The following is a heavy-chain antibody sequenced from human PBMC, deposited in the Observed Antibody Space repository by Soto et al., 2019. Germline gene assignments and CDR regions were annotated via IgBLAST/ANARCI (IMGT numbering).Heavy chain of an antibody. D-gene: IGHD6-6*01. CDR1: GFTFSGDW. CDR2: INTDGSDT. Sequence: GGSLRLSCAASGFTFSGDWMHWVRQAPGKGLMWVSRINTDGSDTSYADSVKGRFTISRDNAKNTLYLQMNSLRAEDTAMYCCTRDRPGPQHYFDYWGQGNMVTVSS. CDR3: TRDRPGPQHYFDY. V-gene: IGHV3-74*01. J-gene: IGHJ4*02.